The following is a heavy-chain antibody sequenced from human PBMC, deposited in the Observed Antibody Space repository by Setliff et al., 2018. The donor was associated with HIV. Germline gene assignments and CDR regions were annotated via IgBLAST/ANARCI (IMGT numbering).Heavy chain of an antibody. Sequence: ASVKVPCKTSGYMFNIYYMHWVRQVPGQGLEWMGWSNPNTGGTKYAQKFQGRVTMTMDTSTTTAYMELSGLKSDDTAVYYCARDHVVRSGGTCRSDDPYYYYYMNVWGQGTTVTVSS. CDR1: GYMFNIYY. D-gene: IGHD2-15*01. CDR2: SNPNTGGT. CDR3: ARDHVVRSGGTCRSDDPYYYYYMNV. V-gene: IGHV1-2*02. J-gene: IGHJ6*03.